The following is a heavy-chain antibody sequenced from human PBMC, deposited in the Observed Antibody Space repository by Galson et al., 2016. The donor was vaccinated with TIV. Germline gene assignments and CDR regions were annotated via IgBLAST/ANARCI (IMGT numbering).Heavy chain of an antibody. D-gene: IGHD4-17*01. Sequence: SVKVSCKASGYSFSTYDINWVRQAPGQGLEWMGWMNPNSGNTGYSQKFRGRVTMTRNTSERTAYMEPSSLTSEDTAGYYCARSGDYGDYWGQGTLVTVSS. J-gene: IGHJ4*02. CDR1: GYSFSTYD. V-gene: IGHV1-8*01. CDR3: ARSGDYGDY. CDR2: MNPNSGNT.